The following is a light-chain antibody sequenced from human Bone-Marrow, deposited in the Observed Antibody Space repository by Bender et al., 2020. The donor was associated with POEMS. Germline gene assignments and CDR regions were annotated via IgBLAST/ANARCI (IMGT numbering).Light chain of an antibody. CDR3: CSYTGSNTWV. J-gene: IGLJ3*02. Sequence: LTQPPSASGTPGQTVTISCSGINSNIRTNTVNWYQQFPRTAPKLFIYNSFQRPSGVSNRFSGSKSGNTASLTISGLLAEDEADYYCCSYTGSNTWVFGGGIKLTVL. CDR1: NSNIRTNT. CDR2: NSF. V-gene: IGLV1-44*01.